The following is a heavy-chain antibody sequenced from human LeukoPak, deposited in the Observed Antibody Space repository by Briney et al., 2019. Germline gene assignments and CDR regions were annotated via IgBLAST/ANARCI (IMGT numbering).Heavy chain of an antibody. Sequence: ASVKVSCKASGYTFTSYGISWVRQAPGQGLEWMGWISAYNGNTNYAQKLQGRVTMTTDTSTSTAYMELRSLRPDDTAVYYCAREWGSNGETNWFDPWGQGTLVTVSS. CDR2: ISAYNGNT. CDR3: AREWGSNGETNWFDP. CDR1: GYTFTSYG. J-gene: IGHJ5*02. D-gene: IGHD3-10*01. V-gene: IGHV1-18*04.